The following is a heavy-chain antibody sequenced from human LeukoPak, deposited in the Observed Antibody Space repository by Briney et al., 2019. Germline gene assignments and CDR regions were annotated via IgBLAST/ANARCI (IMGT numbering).Heavy chain of an antibody. D-gene: IGHD1-14*01. CDR2: ISSSSSTI. J-gene: IGHJ4*02. CDR3: ARAEGPNCFDY. CDR1: GFNFSIYS. Sequence: GGSLRLSCTASGFNFSIYSMNWVRQAPGKGLEWVSYISSSSSTIYYADSMKGRFTISRDNAKNSLYLQVNRLRDEDTAVYYCARAEGPNCFDYWGQGTLVTVSS. V-gene: IGHV3-48*02.